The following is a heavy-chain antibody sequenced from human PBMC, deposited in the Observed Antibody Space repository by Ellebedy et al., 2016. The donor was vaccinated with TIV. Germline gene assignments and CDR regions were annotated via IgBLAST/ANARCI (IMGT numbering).Heavy chain of an antibody. J-gene: IGHJ6*02. CDR1: GGTFSSYA. Sequence: SVKVSXXASGGTFSSYAISWVRQAPGQGLEWMGGIIPIFGTANYAQKFQGRVTITADKSTSTAYMELSSLRSEDTAVYYCARVGTVTDPYYYYGMDVWGQGTTVTVSS. D-gene: IGHD4-17*01. CDR3: ARVGTVTDPYYYYGMDV. CDR2: IIPIFGTA. V-gene: IGHV1-69*06.